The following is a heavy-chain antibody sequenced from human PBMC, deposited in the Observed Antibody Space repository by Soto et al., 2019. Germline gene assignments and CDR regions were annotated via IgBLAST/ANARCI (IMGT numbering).Heavy chain of an antibody. D-gene: IGHD4-17*01. CDR1: GFTFSSFA. V-gene: IGHV3-30-3*01. Sequence: SGGSLRLSCAASGFTFSSFALYWVRQAPGKGLEWVAVISYDGSKKYYADSVRGRFTISRDNSKNTLYLQMNGLSTEDSAVYYCTRDMDYGDRAFGDYWGQGTLVTVSS. CDR2: ISYDGSKK. J-gene: IGHJ4*02. CDR3: TRDMDYGDRAFGDY.